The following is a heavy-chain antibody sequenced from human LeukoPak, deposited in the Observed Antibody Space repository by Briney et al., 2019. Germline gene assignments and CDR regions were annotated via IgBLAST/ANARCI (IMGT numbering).Heavy chain of an antibody. Sequence: PGGTLRLSCAASGFTFSNAWMSWVRQPPGEGLEWVGRIKSKTNAGTADYAAPEKGRVTISRYDSKNTLYPQMNSLKTEDTAVYYCTRGLVDTAIVRAEYFQHWGQGTLVTVSS. CDR3: TRGLVDTAIVRAEYFQH. V-gene: IGHV3-15*01. D-gene: IGHD5-18*01. J-gene: IGHJ1*01. CDR2: IKSKTNAGTA. CDR1: GFTFSNAW.